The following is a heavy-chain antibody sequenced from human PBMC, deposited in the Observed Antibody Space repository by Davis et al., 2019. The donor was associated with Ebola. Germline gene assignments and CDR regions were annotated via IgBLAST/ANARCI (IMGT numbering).Heavy chain of an antibody. CDR3: ARCLTTVTPYYGMDV. D-gene: IGHD4-17*01. V-gene: IGHV5-51*01. Sequence: GESLKISCKGSGYSFTNYWIGWVRQMPGKGLEWMGIIYPGDSDTRYSPSFQGQVTISADKSISTAYLQWSSLKASDTAMYYCARCLTTVTPYYGMDVWGQGTTVTVSS. CDR1: GYSFTNYW. CDR2: IYPGDSDT. J-gene: IGHJ6*02.